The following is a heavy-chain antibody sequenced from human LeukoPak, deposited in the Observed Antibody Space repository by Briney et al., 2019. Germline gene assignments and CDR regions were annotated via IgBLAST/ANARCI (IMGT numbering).Heavy chain of an antibody. CDR3: ARVPEPTYYDFWSGPQGNAFDI. Sequence: SVNVSCKASGGTFSSYAISWVRQAPGQGLEWMGGIIPIFGTANYAQKFQGRVTITADESTSTAYMELSSLRSEDTAVYYCARVPEPTYYDFWSGPQGNAFDIWGQGTMVTVSS. V-gene: IGHV1-69*13. CDR2: IIPIFGTA. CDR1: GGTFSSYA. D-gene: IGHD3-3*01. J-gene: IGHJ3*02.